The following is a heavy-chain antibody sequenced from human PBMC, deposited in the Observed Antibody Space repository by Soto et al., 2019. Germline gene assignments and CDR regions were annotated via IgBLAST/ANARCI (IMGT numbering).Heavy chain of an antibody. CDR1: GYTFASYG. V-gene: IGHV1-18*01. CDR3: AGPSTHPSEFDY. CDR2: ISAYNGNT. J-gene: IGHJ4*02. Sequence: ASVKVSCKASGYTFASYGISWVRQAPGQGLEWMGWISAYNGNTNYAQKLQGRVTMTTDTSTSTAYMELRSLRSDDTAVYYCAGPSTHPSEFDYWGQGTLVTVSS.